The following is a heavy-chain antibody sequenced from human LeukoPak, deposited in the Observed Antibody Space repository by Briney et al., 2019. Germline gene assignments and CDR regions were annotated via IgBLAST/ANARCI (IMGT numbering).Heavy chain of an antibody. V-gene: IGHV3-21*01. CDR3: ARGARLYCSGGSCYPYFDY. J-gene: IGHJ4*02. CDR2: ISSSSSYI. D-gene: IGHD2-15*01. CDR1: GFTFSRYA. Sequence: GGSLRLSCAASGFTFSRYAMTWVRQAPGKGLEWVSSISSSSSYIYYADSVKGRFTISRDNAKNSLYLQMNSLRAEDTAVYYCARGARLYCSGGSCYPYFDYWGQGTLVTVSS.